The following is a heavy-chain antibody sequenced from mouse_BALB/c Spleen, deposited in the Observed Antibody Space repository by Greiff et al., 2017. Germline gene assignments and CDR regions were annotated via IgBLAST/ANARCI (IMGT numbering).Heavy chain of an antibody. V-gene: IGHV5-6*01. CDR2: ISSGGSYT. J-gene: IGHJ4*01. D-gene: IGHD1-1*02. CDR3: ARHEDYGLYAMDY. CDR1: GFTFSSYG. Sequence: EVQLVESGGDLVKPGGSLKLSCAASGFTFSSYGMSWVRQTPDKRLEWVATISSGGSYTYYPDSVKGRFTISRDNAKNTLYLQMSSLKSEDTAMYYCARHEDYGLYAMDYWGQGTSVTVSS.